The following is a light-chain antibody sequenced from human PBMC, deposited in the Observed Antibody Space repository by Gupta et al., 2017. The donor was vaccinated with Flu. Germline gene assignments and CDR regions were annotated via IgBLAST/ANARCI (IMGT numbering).Light chain of an antibody. CDR2: ENK. V-gene: IGLV6-57*02. CDR1: SCSIESNY. Sequence: RVTISWTGSSCSIESNYVQWYQQRPGRAPTTLIFENKERPSGVPDRFSGSIARSSNSPALTIPGLRPEDEDDYYGHAVGSGNHVFGGGTTLRVL. CDR3: HAVGSGNHV. J-gene: IGLJ2*01.